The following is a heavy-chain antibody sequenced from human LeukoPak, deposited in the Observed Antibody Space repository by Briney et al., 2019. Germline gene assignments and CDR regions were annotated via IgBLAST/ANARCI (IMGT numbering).Heavy chain of an antibody. CDR1: GFTFSSYA. D-gene: IGHD3-3*01. CDR2: ISGSGGST. V-gene: IGHV3-23*01. Sequence: GGSLRLSCAASGFTFSSYAMSWVRQAPGKGLEWVSAISGSGGSTYYADSVKGRFTISRDKSKNTLYLQMNSLRAEDTAVYYCAKGPYYDFWSGRYYFDYWGQGTLVTVSS. CDR3: AKGPYYDFWSGRYYFDY. J-gene: IGHJ4*02.